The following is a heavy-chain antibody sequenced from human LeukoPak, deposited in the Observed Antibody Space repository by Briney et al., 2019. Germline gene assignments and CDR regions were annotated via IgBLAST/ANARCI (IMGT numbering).Heavy chain of an antibody. J-gene: IGHJ4*02. V-gene: IGHV3-21*01. Sequence: GGSLRLSCAASGFTFSSYSMNGVRQAPGKGLEGVSSISGSGSYIHYADSLKGRFTISRDNAKNSLYLQMSSLRAEDTAVYYCARSIYSAYFDYWGQGPLVTVSS. CDR1: GFTFSSYS. D-gene: IGHD1-26*01. CDR2: ISGSGSYI. CDR3: ARSIYSAYFDY.